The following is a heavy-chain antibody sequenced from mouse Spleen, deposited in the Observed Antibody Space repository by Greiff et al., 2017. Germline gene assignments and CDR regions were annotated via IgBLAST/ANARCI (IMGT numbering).Heavy chain of an antibody. V-gene: IGHV14-1*01. CDR3: TSLYGNYVGWYFDV. D-gene: IGHD2-1*01. J-gene: IGHJ1*01. Sequence: VHVKQSGAELVRPGASVKLSCTASGFNIKDYYMHWVKQRPEQGLEWIGRIDPEDGDTEYAPKFQGKATMTADTSSNTAYLQLSSLTSEDTAVYYCTSLYGNYVGWYFDVWGAGTTVTVSS. CDR1: GFNIKDYY. CDR2: IDPEDGDT.